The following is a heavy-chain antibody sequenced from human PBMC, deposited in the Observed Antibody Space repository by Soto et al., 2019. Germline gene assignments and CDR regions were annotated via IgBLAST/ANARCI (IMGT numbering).Heavy chain of an antibody. D-gene: IGHD4-4*01. CDR1: GFTFSSYA. V-gene: IGHV3-23*01. Sequence: PGGSLRLSCAASGFTFSSYAMSWVRQAPGKGLEWVSAISGSGGSTYYADSVKGRFTISRDNSKNTLYLQMNSLRAEDTAVYYCAKDPRNADYSKRFDPWGQGTLVTVSS. J-gene: IGHJ5*02. CDR2: ISGSGGST. CDR3: AKDPRNADYSKRFDP.